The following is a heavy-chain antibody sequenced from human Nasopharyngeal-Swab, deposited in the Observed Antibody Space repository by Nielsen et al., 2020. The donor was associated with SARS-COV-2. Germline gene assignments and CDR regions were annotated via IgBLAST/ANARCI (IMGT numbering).Heavy chain of an antibody. Sequence: WIRKVLGQGLEWIGYIYYSGSTYYNPSLKSRVTVSVDTSKNQFSLKLSSVTAADTAVYYCARGAIDYYDSSGYGDWGQGTLVTVSS. V-gene: IGHV4-31*02. D-gene: IGHD3-22*01. CDR3: ARGAIDYYDSSGYGD. CDR2: IYYSGST. J-gene: IGHJ4*02.